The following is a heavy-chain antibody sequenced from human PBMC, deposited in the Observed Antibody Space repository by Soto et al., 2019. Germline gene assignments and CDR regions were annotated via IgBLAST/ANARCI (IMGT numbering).Heavy chain of an antibody. CDR1: GFTFSSYA. D-gene: IGHD5-18*01. V-gene: IGHV3-23*01. CDR3: ARSLYSYGTDY. J-gene: IGHJ4*02. CDR2: ISGSGGST. Sequence: EVQLLESGGGLVQPGGSLRLSCAASGFTFSSYAMSWVRQAPGKGLEWVSAISGSGGSTYYADSVKGRFTISRDNSKTTRYLQMNSLRAEDTAVYYCARSLYSYGTDYWGQGTLVTVSS.